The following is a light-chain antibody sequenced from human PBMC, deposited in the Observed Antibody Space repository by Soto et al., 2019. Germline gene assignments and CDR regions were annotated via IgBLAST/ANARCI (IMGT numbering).Light chain of an antibody. J-gene: IGLJ1*01. CDR2: DVI. CDR1: SSDIGGYNY. CDR3: SSYITTSTLV. Sequence: QSALTQPASVSGSPGQSLTISCTGTSSDIGGYNYVSWYQQHPGKAPKLMLYDVIARPSGISSRFSGSKSGNTASLTISGLLAEDEADYYCSSYITTSTLVFGTGTQLTVL. V-gene: IGLV2-14*01.